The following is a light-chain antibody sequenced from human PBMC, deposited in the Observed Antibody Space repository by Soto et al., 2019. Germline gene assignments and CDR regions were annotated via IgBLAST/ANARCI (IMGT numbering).Light chain of an antibody. Sequence: ETVLTQSPGTLSLSPGERATLSCRASQSIRSGSLAWYQQRPGQAPRLLISGASNMATGIPDRFSGSGSGTDFTLTISRLEPEDVAVYYCQQYGGSPLVTFGGGTKVEIK. J-gene: IGKJ4*01. CDR1: QSIRSGS. CDR2: GAS. CDR3: QQYGGSPLVT. V-gene: IGKV3-20*01.